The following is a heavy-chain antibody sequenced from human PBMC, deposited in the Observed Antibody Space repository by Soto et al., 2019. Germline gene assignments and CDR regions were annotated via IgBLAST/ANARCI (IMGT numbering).Heavy chain of an antibody. CDR2: ISAHNGNT. D-gene: IGHD1-1*01. CDR1: GYAFTTYG. Sequence: QVHLVQFGAEVKKPGASVKVSCKGFGYAFTTYGITWVRQAPGQGLEWMGWISAHNGNTNYAQKLQGRVTVTRDTSTSTAYMEMRSLRSDDTAVYYCARGGYGDYWGQGALVTVSS. V-gene: IGHV1-18*01. CDR3: ARGGYGDY. J-gene: IGHJ4*02.